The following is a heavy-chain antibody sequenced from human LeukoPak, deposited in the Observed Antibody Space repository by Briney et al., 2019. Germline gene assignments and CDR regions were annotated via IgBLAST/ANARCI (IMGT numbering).Heavy chain of an antibody. J-gene: IGHJ4*02. CDR2: INHSGST. D-gene: IGHD3-22*01. V-gene: IGHV4-34*01. CDR3: ARARRGYDSSGYYYAGGYFDY. Sequence: PSETLSLTCAVYGGSFSGYYWSWIRQPPGKGLEWIGEINHSGSTNYNPSLKSRVTISVDTSKNQFSLKLSSVTAADTTVYYCARARRGYDSSGYYYAGGYFDYWGQGTLVTVSS. CDR1: GGSFSGYY.